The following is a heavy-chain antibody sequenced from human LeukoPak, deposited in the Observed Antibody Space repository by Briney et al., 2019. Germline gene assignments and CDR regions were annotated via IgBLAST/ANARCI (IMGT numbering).Heavy chain of an antibody. CDR2: ISSSGSTI. V-gene: IGHV3-48*03. J-gene: IGHJ4*02. D-gene: IGHD3-9*01. CDR3: ARAGYYFDY. Sequence: GGSLRLSCAASGFTFSSYEMNWVRQAPGKGLEWVSYISSSGSTIYYADSVKGRFTISRDNARNSLYLQMNSLRAEDTAVYYCARAGYYFDYWGQGTLVTVSS. CDR1: GFTFSSYE.